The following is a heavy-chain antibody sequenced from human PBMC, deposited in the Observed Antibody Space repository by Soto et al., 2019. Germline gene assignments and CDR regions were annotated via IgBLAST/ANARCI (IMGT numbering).Heavy chain of an antibody. CDR2: ISGSGGST. V-gene: IGHV3-23*01. CDR3: AKGLGYSGYDFAPSPY. CDR1: GFTVSSYA. J-gene: IGHJ4*02. Sequence: GGSLRLSCAASGFTVSSYAMSWVRQAPGKGLEWVSAISGSGGSTYYADSVKGRFTISRDNSKNTLYLQMNSLRAEDTAVYYCAKGLGYSGYDFAPSPYWGQGTLVTVSS. D-gene: IGHD5-12*01.